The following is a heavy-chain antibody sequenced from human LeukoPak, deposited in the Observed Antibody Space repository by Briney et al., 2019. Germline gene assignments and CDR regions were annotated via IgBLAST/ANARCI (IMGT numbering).Heavy chain of an antibody. CDR1: GFTFSGYA. D-gene: IGHD6-13*01. CDR3: ASSRQQLVAGFDY. CDR2: IASDGRDK. J-gene: IGHJ4*02. Sequence: PGGSLRLSCAASGFTFSGYAMHWVRQAPGKGLEWVAVIASDGRDKHHADSVKGRFTISRDNSKTTLYLQMNSLRAEDTAVYYCASSRQQLVAGFDYWGQGTLVTVSS. V-gene: IGHV3-30*04.